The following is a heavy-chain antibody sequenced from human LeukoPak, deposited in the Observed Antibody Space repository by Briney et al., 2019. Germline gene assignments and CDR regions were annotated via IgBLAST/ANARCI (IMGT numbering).Heavy chain of an antibody. CDR1: GGSISSSSYY. V-gene: IGHV4-39*07. CDR3: ARISGRGYSYTNWFDS. CDR2: IYYSGST. D-gene: IGHD5-18*01. Sequence: SETLSLTCTVSGGSISSSSYYWGWIRQPPGKGLEWIGRIYYSGSTYYNPSLKSRFTISVDTSKNHFSLKLSSVTAADTAMYYCARISGRGYSYTNWFDSWGQGTLVTVSS. J-gene: IGHJ5*01.